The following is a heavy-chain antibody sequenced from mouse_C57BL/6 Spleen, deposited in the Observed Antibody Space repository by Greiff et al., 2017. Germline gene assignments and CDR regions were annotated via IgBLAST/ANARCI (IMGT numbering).Heavy chain of an antibody. CDR3: ARDRENYYGNYGAMDY. CDR2: INYDGSST. CDR1: GFTFSDYY. V-gene: IGHV5-16*01. D-gene: IGHD2-1*01. J-gene: IGHJ4*01. Sequence: DVQLVESEGGLVQPGSSMKLSCTASGFTFSDYYMACVRQVPEKGLEWVANINYDGSSTYYLDSLNSRFIISRDNAKNILYLQMSSLKAEDTATYYGARDRENYYGNYGAMDYGGQGTSVTVSS.